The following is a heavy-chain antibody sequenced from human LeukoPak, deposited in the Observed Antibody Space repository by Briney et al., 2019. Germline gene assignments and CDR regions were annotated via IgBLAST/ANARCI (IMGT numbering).Heavy chain of an antibody. D-gene: IGHD3-3*01. CDR3: ARGLRAYHYYGMDV. Sequence: PGGSLRLSCAASGFTFSNYAMHWVRQAPGEGLEYVSAISSNGGSTYYADSVKGRFTISRDNSKNTLFLQMGSLRVEDMAVYYCARGLRAYHYYGMDVWGQGTTVTVSS. J-gene: IGHJ6*02. V-gene: IGHV3-64*02. CDR2: ISSNGGST. CDR1: GFTFSNYA.